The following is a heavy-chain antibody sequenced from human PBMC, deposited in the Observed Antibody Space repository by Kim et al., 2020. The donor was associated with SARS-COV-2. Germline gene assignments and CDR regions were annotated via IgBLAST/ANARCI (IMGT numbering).Heavy chain of an antibody. J-gene: IGHJ4*02. CDR1: GGSFSGYY. D-gene: IGHD3-22*01. CDR2: INHSGST. Sequence: SETLSLTCAVYGGSFSGYYWSWIRQPPGKGLEWIGEINHSGSTNYNPSLKSRVTISVDTSKNQFSLKLSSVTAADTAVYYCARGRIHYDSSGYYSCGYFDYWGQGTLVTVSS. CDR3: ARGRIHYDSSGYYSCGYFDY. V-gene: IGHV4-34*01.